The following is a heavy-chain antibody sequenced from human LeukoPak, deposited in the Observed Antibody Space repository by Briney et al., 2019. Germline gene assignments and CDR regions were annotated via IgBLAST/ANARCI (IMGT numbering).Heavy chain of an antibody. V-gene: IGHV4-59*01. CDR3: AREDCGDAGWFDP. J-gene: IGHJ5*02. D-gene: IGHD4-17*01. Sequence: SETLSLTCTVSGGSISSYYWSWIRQPPGKGLEWIGYIYYSGSTNYNPSLKSRVTISVDTSKNQFSLKLSSVTAADTAVYYCAREDCGDAGWFDPWGQGTLVTVSS. CDR1: GGSISSYY. CDR2: IYYSGST.